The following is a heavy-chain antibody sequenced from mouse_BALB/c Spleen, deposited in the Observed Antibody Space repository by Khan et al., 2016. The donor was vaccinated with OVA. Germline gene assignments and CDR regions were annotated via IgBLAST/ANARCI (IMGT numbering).Heavy chain of an antibody. CDR3: TREGAYYRSDGWFAY. V-gene: IGHV1-4*01. D-gene: IGHD2-14*01. CDR2: INPSSSYP. J-gene: IGHJ3*01. CDR1: GYTFTSYT. Sequence: QVQLKESGAELARPGASVKMSCKASGYTFTSYTMHWVKQRPGQGLEWIGYINPSSSYPNYNQKFKDKATLTADKSSSTAYIQLSSLTSEDSAVYYCTREGAYYRSDGWFAYWGQGTLVTVSA.